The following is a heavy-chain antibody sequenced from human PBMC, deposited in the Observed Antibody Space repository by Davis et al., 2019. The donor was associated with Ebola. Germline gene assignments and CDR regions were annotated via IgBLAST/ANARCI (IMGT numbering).Heavy chain of an antibody. Sequence: SETLSLTCTVSGGSISSYYWSWIRQPPGKGLEWIGYIYYSGSTNYNPSLKSRVTISVDTSKNQFSLKLSSVTAADTAVYYCARDSYDFWSGYYYYYYGMDVWGQGTTVTVSS. CDR1: GGSISSYY. V-gene: IGHV4-4*08. J-gene: IGHJ6*02. CDR3: ARDSYDFWSGYYYYYYGMDV. D-gene: IGHD3-3*01. CDR2: IYYSGST.